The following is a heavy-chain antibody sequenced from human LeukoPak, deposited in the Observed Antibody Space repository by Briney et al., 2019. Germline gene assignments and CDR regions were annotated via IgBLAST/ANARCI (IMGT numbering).Heavy chain of an antibody. CDR2: IYYSGST. Sequence: SETLSLTCTVSGDSISTNYWSWIRQPPGKGLEWIGCIYYSGSTNYNPSLKSRVTISVDTSKNQFSLILTSVTAADTAVYYCAREHYNYGSYLFDYWGQGTLVTVSS. V-gene: IGHV4-59*01. D-gene: IGHD5-18*01. CDR1: GDSISTNY. J-gene: IGHJ4*02. CDR3: AREHYNYGSYLFDY.